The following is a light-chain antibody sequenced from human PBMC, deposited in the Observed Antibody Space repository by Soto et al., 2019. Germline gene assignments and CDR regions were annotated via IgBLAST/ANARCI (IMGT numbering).Light chain of an antibody. Sequence: QSALTQPPSASGSPGQSVTISCTGTSSDVDVYNHVSWYQQHPGKAPKLIIYEVSHRPSGVPDRFSGSKSGDTASLTVSGLQAEDEADYYCTSYAGSNNLVFGGGTKLTVL. CDR3: TSYAGSNNLV. J-gene: IGLJ2*01. CDR1: SSDVDVYNH. CDR2: EVS. V-gene: IGLV2-8*01.